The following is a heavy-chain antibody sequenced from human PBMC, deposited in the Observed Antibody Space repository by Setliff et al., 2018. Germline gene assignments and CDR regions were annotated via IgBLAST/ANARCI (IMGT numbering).Heavy chain of an antibody. V-gene: IGHV4-61*02. Sequence: SETLSLTCTVSGDSISRAKYYWSWIRQSAGRGLECIGRIYTDGSTKYNPSLNSRVTLLIDTAMNQISLRLSSVTAADTAVYFCARVTGFSYMDVWGKGTTVTVSS. CDR3: ARVTGFSYMDV. CDR2: IYTDGST. D-gene: IGHD3-3*01. J-gene: IGHJ6*03. CDR1: GDSISRAKYY.